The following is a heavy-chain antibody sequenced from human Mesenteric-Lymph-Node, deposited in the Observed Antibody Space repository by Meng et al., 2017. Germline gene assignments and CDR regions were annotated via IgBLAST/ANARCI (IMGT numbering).Heavy chain of an antibody. Sequence: QVQLQESGSGLVKPSGTLFLTCNVSGVPILSTNWWSWVRQPPGKGLEWIGEIYYTGSTNYSPSLESRITISVDTSKNQFSLKLSSVTAADTAVYYCARSDTITRREWGPGTLVTVSS. CDR2: IYYTGST. CDR3: ARSDTITRRE. J-gene: IGHJ4*02. V-gene: IGHV4-4*02. CDR1: GVPILSTNW. D-gene: IGHD5-12*01.